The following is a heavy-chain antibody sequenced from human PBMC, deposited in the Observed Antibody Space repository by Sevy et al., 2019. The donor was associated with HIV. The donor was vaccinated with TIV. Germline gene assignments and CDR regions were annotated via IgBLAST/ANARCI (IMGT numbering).Heavy chain of an antibody. CDR2: IRSNANSYAT. V-gene: IGHV3-73*01. CDR1: GFTFSGSA. D-gene: IGHD6-19*01. Sequence: GGSLRLSCAASGFTFSGSAIHWVRQASGKGLEWVGHIRSNANSYATAYAVSVKGRFTLSRDDSKNTADLQMNSLKTEDTAVYYCTLVRAVAVGGQGTLVTVSS. CDR3: TLVRAVAV. J-gene: IGHJ4*02.